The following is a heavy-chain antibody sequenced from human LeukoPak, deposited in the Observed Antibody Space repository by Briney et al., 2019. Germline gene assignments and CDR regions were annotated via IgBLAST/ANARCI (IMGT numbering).Heavy chain of an antibody. Sequence: SDTLSLTCTVSGASINSYYWSWIRQPPGKGLQWIAYLYYSGSNNFNPSLKSRLTISVDTSKNQFSLKLNSVTAAGTAVYYCARSGSRPSGGAFDLWGQGTMVTVSS. CDR1: GASINSYY. CDR2: LYYSGSN. V-gene: IGHV4-59*08. J-gene: IGHJ3*01. CDR3: ARSGSRPSGGAFDL. D-gene: IGHD1-26*01.